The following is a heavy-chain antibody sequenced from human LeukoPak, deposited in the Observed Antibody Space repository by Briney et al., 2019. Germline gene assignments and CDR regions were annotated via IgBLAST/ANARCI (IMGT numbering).Heavy chain of an antibody. CDR3: ARYYYDSSGYYRLAHDAFDI. D-gene: IGHD3-22*01. Sequence: SVKVSCKASGYTSTSYDINWVRQATGQGLEGMGWMNPNSGNTGYAQKFQGRVTMTRNTSISTAYMELSSLISEDTAVYYCARYYYDSSGYYRLAHDAFDIWGQGTMVTVSS. V-gene: IGHV1-8*01. J-gene: IGHJ3*02. CDR2: MNPNSGNT. CDR1: GYTSTSYD.